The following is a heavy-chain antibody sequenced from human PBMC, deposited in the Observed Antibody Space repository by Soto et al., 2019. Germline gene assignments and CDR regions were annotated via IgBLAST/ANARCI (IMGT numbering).Heavy chain of an antibody. Sequence: QVQLHQWGAGLLKPSETLSLTCGVYTGSFMGYYWTWVRQPPGKGLEWIGEINHFGNPNYNPSLNSRVALSIDAATLQFSLSLRSLTAADTAVYYCASLNGGRFLDKGDYWGQGILVTVSS. CDR3: ASLNGGRFLDKGDY. V-gene: IGHV4-34*01. CDR1: TGSFMGYY. J-gene: IGHJ4*02. D-gene: IGHD3-3*01. CDR2: INHFGNP.